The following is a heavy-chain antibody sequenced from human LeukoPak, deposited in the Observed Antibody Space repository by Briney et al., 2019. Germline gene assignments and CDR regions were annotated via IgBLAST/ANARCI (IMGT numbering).Heavy chain of an antibody. CDR1: GYSISSGYY. Sequence: PSETLSLTCTVSGYSISSGYYWGWIRQPPGKGLEWIGSIYHSGSTYYNPSLKSRVTISVDTSKNQFSLKLSSVTAADTAVYYCAREVGRATRGHYYFDYWGQGTLVTVSS. J-gene: IGHJ4*02. CDR2: IYHSGST. D-gene: IGHD1-26*01. CDR3: AREVGRATRGHYYFDY. V-gene: IGHV4-38-2*02.